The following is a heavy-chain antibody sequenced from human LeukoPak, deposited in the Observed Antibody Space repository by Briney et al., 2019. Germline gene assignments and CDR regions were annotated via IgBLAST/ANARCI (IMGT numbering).Heavy chain of an antibody. CDR2: ISGSGGST. CDR3: AYRKLYSSSWMGAFDI. J-gene: IGHJ3*02. CDR1: GFTFSSYA. D-gene: IGHD6-13*01. Sequence: GGSLRLSCAASGFTFSSYAMSWVRQAPGKGLEWVSAISGSGGSTYYADSVKGRFTISGDNSKNTLYLQMNSLRAEDTAVYYCAYRKLYSSSWMGAFDIWGQGTMVTVSS. V-gene: IGHV3-23*01.